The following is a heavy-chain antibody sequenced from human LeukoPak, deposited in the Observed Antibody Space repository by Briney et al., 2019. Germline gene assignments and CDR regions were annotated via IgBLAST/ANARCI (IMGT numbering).Heavy chain of an antibody. Sequence: ASVKVSCKASGGTFSSYAISWVRQAPGQGLEWMGGIIPIFGTANYAQKFQGRITLTTDESTTTAYMELSGLRSEDTAVYYCARIGYCSGTTCYTTAYDVWGQGTLVIVSS. V-gene: IGHV1-69*05. J-gene: IGHJ3*01. D-gene: IGHD2-2*02. CDR1: GGTFSSYA. CDR3: ARIGYCSGTTCYTTAYDV. CDR2: IIPIFGTA.